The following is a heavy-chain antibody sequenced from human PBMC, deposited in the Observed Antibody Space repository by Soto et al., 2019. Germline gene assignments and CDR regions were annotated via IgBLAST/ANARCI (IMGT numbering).Heavy chain of an antibody. CDR1: GGSISSGGYY. CDR2: IYYSGST. J-gene: IGHJ3*02. V-gene: IGHV4-31*03. Sequence: SDTLSLTCTVSGGSISSGGYYWSWIRQHPGKGLEWIGYIYYSGSTYYNPSLKSRVTISVDTSKNQFSLKLSSVTAADTAVYYCARDLNYYDSSDDAFDIWGQGTMVTVSS. CDR3: ARDLNYYDSSDDAFDI. D-gene: IGHD3-22*01.